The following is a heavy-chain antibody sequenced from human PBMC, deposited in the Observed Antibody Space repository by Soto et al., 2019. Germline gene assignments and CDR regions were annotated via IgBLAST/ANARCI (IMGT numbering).Heavy chain of an antibody. J-gene: IGHJ4*02. CDR2: INHSGST. D-gene: IGHD6-19*01. V-gene: IGHV4-34*01. Sequence: SETLSLTCPVYGGSFSGYYWSWIRQPPGKRLEWIGEINHSGSTNYNPSLKSRVTISVDTSKNHFSLNLNSVSAADPAIYNCARYSYRHQWLDSWGQGTLVTVSS. CDR1: GGSFSGYY. CDR3: ARYSYRHQWLDS.